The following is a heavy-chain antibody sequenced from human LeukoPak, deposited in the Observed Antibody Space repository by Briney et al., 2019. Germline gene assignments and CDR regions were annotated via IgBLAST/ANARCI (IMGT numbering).Heavy chain of an antibody. Sequence: SVKVSCKASGGTSSSYAISWVRQAPGQGLEWRGGIIPIFGTAHYAQKFQGRVTVTADESTSTAYMELSSLRSEETAVYYCAGKGLGYRSGGSCYYYYYYYMDVWGKGTTVTVSS. D-gene: IGHD2-15*01. CDR1: GGTSSSYA. V-gene: IGHV1-69*01. CDR3: AGKGLGYRSGGSCYYYYYYYMDV. J-gene: IGHJ6*03. CDR2: IIPIFGTA.